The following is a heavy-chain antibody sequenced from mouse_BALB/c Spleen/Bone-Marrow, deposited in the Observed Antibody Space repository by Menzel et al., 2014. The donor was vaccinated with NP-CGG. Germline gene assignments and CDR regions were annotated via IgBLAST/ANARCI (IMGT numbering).Heavy chain of an antibody. CDR3: AKWGGNYYAMDY. Sequence: LQQSGAELVKPGASVKMSCKASGYTFTSYNMHWVKQTPGQGLEWIGDIYPGNGDIYYNQKFKGKATLTADKSSSTANKQRSSLSSDDSAVYYGAKWGGNYYAMDYWGQGTSVTVSS. J-gene: IGHJ4*01. D-gene: IGHD2-1*01. CDR2: IYPGNGDI. V-gene: IGHV1-12*01. CDR1: GYTFTSYN.